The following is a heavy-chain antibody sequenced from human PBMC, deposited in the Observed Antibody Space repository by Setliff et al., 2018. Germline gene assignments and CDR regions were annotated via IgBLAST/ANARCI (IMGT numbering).Heavy chain of an antibody. D-gene: IGHD3-10*01. V-gene: IGHV1-18*01. CDR3: ARVESMVRGKNILRHFDY. Sequence: ASVKVSCKASGYTFSNYGVTWVRQAPGQGLEWMGWVTIYNGNTKYAQNLQGRLTLTTDISTSTAYMELGSLTTDDTAVYYCARVESMVRGKNILRHFDYWGQGIQVNRLL. CDR1: GYTFSNYG. CDR2: VTIYNGNT. J-gene: IGHJ4*02.